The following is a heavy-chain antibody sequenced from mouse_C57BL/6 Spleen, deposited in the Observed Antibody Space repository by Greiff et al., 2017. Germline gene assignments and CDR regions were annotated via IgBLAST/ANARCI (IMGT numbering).Heavy chain of an antibody. CDR1: GFTFSSYA. CDR2: ISSGGDYI. D-gene: IGHD2-5*01. V-gene: IGHV5-9-1*02. Sequence: DVHLVESGEGLVKPGGSLKLSCAASGFTFSSYAMSWVRQTPEKRLEWVAYISSGGDYIYYADTVKGRFTISRDNARNTLYLQMSSLKSEDTAMYYCTRAYYSNRFAYWGQGTLVTVSA. CDR3: TRAYYSNRFAY. J-gene: IGHJ3*01.